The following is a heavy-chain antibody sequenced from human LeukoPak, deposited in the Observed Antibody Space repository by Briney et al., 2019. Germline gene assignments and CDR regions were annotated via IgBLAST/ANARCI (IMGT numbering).Heavy chain of an antibody. CDR2: IYYSGST. Sequence: SETLSLTCTVSGGSISSSSYYWGWIRQPPGKGLEWIGSIYYSGSTYYNPSLKSRVTISVDTSKNQFSLKLSSVTAADTAVYYCARDPMLGWFGEVFLHWCDPWGQGTLVTVSS. CDR1: GGSISSSSYY. D-gene: IGHD3-10*01. V-gene: IGHV4-39*07. CDR3: ARDPMLGWFGEVFLHWCDP. J-gene: IGHJ5*02.